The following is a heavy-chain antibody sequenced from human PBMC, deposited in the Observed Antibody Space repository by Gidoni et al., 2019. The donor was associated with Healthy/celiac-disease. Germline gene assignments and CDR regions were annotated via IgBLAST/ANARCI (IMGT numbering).Heavy chain of an antibody. V-gene: IGHV3-33*01. Sequence: QVQLVESGGGVVKPGRSMRLSCAASGFTFSSYGMHWVRQAPGKGMEWVAVIWYDGSNKYYADSVKGRFTISRDNSKNTLYLQMNSLRAEDTAVYYCARESLSYRIDYWGQGTLVTVSS. CDR3: ARESLSYRIDY. CDR2: IWYDGSNK. CDR1: GFTFSSYG. D-gene: IGHD1-26*01. J-gene: IGHJ4*02.